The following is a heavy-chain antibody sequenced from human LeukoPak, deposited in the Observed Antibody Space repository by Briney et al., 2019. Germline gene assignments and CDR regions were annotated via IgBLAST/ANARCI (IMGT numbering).Heavy chain of an antibody. J-gene: IGHJ3*02. CDR2: IIPILGIT. D-gene: IGHD4-17*01. V-gene: IGHV1-69*02. CDR3: ARGGGDADAFDI. Sequence: SVKVSCKASGGTFSTYTINWVRQAPGQGLEWMGRIIPILGITKYAQKFQGRVTITADKSTSTAYMELSSLRSEDTAVYYCARGGGDADAFDIWGQGTMVTVSS. CDR1: GGTFSTYT.